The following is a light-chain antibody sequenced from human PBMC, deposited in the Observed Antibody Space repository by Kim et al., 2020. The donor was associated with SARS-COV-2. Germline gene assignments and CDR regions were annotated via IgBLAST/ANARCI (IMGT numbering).Light chain of an antibody. CDR3: QQYGTTPFT. Sequence: EIVLTQSPATLSLSPGETATLSCRASQSISSAFLACYQQRPGQAPRLLMSAASITTAGIPGRSSSSACRAVSTPTISRQATDYFAVYCWQQYGTTPFTFGGGTKVDIK. CDR1: QSISSAF. V-gene: IGKV3-20*01. J-gene: IGKJ4*02. CDR2: AAS.